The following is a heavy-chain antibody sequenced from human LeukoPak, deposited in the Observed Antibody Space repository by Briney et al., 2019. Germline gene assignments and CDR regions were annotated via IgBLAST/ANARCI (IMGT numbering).Heavy chain of an antibody. CDR3: ARVSVAYYYYYYMDV. CDR2: IYYSGST. Sequence: SETLSLTCTVSGGSISSYYWSWIRQPPGKGLERIGYIYYSGSTNYNPSLKSRVTISVDTSKNQFSLKLSSVTAADTAVYYCARVSVAYYYYYYMDVWGKGTTVTVSS. D-gene: IGHD6-19*01. J-gene: IGHJ6*03. CDR1: GGSISSYY. V-gene: IGHV4-59*01.